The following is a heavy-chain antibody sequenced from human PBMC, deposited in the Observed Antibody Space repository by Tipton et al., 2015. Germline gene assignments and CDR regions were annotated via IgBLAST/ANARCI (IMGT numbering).Heavy chain of an antibody. J-gene: IGHJ4*02. V-gene: IGHV4-59*11. CDR1: GGSISSHY. CDR2: ISYSGTT. CDR3: ARIRGRYVLDH. D-gene: IGHD3-16*01. Sequence: GLVKPSENLSLTCTVSGGSISSHYWSWIRQSPGKGLEWIGYISYSGTTNYNPSLKSRVTISVDTSKNQFFLRVTSVTAADTAVYYCARIRGRYVLDHWGQGTLVTVSS.